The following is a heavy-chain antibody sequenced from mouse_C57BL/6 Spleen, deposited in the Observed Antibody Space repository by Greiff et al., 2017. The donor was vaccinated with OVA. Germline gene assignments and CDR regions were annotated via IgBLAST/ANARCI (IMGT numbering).Heavy chain of an antibody. V-gene: IGHV6-6*01. J-gene: IGHJ3*01. Sequence: EVKLMESGGGLVQPGGSMKLSCAASGFTFSDAWMDWVRQSPEKGLEWVAEIRNKANNHATYYAESVKGRFTISRDDSKSSVYLQMNSLRAEDTGIYYCTRIYDGYYAGFAYWGQGTLVTVSA. CDR3: TRIYDGYYAGFAY. CDR1: GFTFSDAW. CDR2: IRNKANNHAT. D-gene: IGHD2-3*01.